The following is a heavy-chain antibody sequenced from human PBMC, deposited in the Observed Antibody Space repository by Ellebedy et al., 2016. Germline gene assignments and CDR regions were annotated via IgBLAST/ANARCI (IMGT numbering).Heavy chain of an antibody. V-gene: IGHV4-4*09. D-gene: IGHD3-22*01. CDR2: ISPSGKNT. J-gene: IGHJ6*02. Sequence: SETLSLTXTVSGAAISSSFWSWVRRPPGRGLEWIGFISPSGKNTNYSPSLRSRVTMSLDTSKSQVSLSLRSLTAADTAVYYCARADSSGYYPGYYFGLDVWGQGTTVTVSS. CDR1: GAAISSSF. CDR3: ARADSSGYYPGYYFGLDV.